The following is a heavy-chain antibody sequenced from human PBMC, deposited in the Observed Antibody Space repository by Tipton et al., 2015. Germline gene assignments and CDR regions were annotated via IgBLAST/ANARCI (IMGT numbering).Heavy chain of an antibody. D-gene: IGHD3-3*01. Sequence: TLSLTCSVSSDSISKYYWSWIRQPPGKELEWLGYIFDDGSISYNPSLKTRVTISRDTSKNQFSLKLSSVTAADTAMYYCATTRITLFENWFDSWGQGILVTVSS. CDR3: ATTRITLFENWFDS. V-gene: IGHV4-59*07. CDR2: IFDDGSI. J-gene: IGHJ5*01. CDR1: SDSISKYY.